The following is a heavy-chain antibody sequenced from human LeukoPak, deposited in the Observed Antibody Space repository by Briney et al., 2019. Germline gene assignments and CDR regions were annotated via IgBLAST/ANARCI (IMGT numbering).Heavy chain of an antibody. CDR2: ISTSGST. CDR3: ARGGFPGYSTSWFY. D-gene: IGHD6-13*01. CDR1: GGSFSGYY. V-gene: IGHV4-59*10. Sequence: SETLSLTCAVYGGSFSGYYWSWIRQPAGKGLEWIGRISTSGSTSYNPSLKSRVTISVDMSKNQFSLKVSSVTAADTAVYYCARGGFPGYSTSWFYWGQGTLVTVSS. J-gene: IGHJ4*02.